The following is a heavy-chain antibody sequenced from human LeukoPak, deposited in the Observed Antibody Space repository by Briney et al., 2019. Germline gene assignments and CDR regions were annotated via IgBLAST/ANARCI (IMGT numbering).Heavy chain of an antibody. CDR1: GFTFSSYW. V-gene: IGHV3-7*01. J-gene: IGHJ4*02. D-gene: IGHD3-9*01. CDR3: ARDFLGDFYWFTGSFDY. CDR2: IKQDGSEK. Sequence: GGSLRLSCAASGFTFSSYWMSWVRQAPGKGLEWVANIKQDGSEKYYVDSVKGRFTISRDNAKNSLYLQMNSLRAEDTAVYYCARDFLGDFYWFTGSFDYWGQGTLATVSS.